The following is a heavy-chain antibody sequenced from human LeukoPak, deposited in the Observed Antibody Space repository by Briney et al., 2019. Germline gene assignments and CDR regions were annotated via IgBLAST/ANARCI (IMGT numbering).Heavy chain of an antibody. CDR1: GDSVSSNSAA. Sequence: SQTLSLTCAISGDSVSSNSAAWNWTRQSPSRGLEWLGRTYYRSKWYSDYAVSVRGRITINPDTSKNQFSLQLNSVTPEDSAVYYCAREAGRGWTFEYWGQGALVTVSS. V-gene: IGHV6-1*01. CDR3: AREAGRGWTFEY. D-gene: IGHD6-19*01. CDR2: TYYRSKWYS. J-gene: IGHJ4*02.